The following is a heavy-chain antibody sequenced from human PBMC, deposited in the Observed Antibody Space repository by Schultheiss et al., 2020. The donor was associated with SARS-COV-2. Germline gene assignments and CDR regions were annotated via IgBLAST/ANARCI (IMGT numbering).Heavy chain of an antibody. D-gene: IGHD2-15*01. Sequence: ASVKVSCKASGYTFTSYYMHWVRQAPGQGLEWMGWINAGNGNTKYSQKFQGRVTITRDTSASTAYMELSSLRSEDTAVYYCATTTNCSGGSCYFGGYYYYYYGMDVWGQGTTVTVSS. J-gene: IGHJ6*02. CDR3: ATTTNCSGGSCYFGGYYYYYYGMDV. V-gene: IGHV1-3*01. CDR2: INAGNGNT. CDR1: GYTFTSYY.